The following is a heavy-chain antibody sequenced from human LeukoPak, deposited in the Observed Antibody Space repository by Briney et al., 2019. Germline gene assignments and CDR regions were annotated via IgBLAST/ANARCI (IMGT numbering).Heavy chain of an antibody. V-gene: IGHV3-74*01. CDR3: TRGYAGIDY. D-gene: IGHD5-12*01. CDR2: IDTDGSST. CDR1: GFTFSSYW. Sequence: GGSLRLSCAASGFTFSSYWMHWVRQAPGKGLVWVSRIDTDGSSTTYADSVKGRFTVSRDNAKNTLYLQMNSLRAEDTAVYYCTRGYAGIDYWGQGTLVTVSS. J-gene: IGHJ4*02.